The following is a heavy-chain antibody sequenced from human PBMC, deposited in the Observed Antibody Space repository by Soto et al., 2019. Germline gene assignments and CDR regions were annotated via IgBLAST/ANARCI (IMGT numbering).Heavy chain of an antibody. V-gene: IGHV5-51*01. CDR3: ARHPTRTTVLLGQFLSNDRFDP. J-gene: IGHJ5*02. CDR2: IYPGDSDT. Sequence: QMPGKGLEWMGIIYPGDSDTRYSPSFQGQVTISADKSISTAYLQWSRLKDADTAVYYCARHPTRTTVLLGQFLSNDRFDPWGQGPLVTVSS. D-gene: IGHD4-17*01.